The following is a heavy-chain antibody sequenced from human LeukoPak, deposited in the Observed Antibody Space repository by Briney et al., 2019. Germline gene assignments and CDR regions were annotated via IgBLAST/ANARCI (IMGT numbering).Heavy chain of an antibody. CDR2: INSDGSST. D-gene: IGHD6-19*01. CDR3: ATVAGTFSDTFDI. CDR1: GFTFSNYW. J-gene: IGHJ3*02. Sequence: PGGPLRLSCAASGFTFSNYWIHWVRQAPGKGLVWVSRINSDGSSTKYADSVKGRFTISRDNAKNTLYLQMNSPRAEDTAVYYCATVAGTFSDTFDIWGHGTMVTVSS. V-gene: IGHV3-74*03.